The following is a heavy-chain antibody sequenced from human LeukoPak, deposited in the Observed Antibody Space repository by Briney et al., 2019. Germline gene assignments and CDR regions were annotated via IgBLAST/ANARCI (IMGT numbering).Heavy chain of an antibody. CDR1: GFTFSTYI. CDR2: ISSSGSTT. Sequence: GGSLRLSCAASGFTFSTYIMNWVRQAPGRGLEWVSYISSSGSTTYYADSVKGRFTISRDNAKNSLYLQMNSLRAEDTAVYYCARGHVPDYWGQGTLVIVSS. J-gene: IGHJ4*02. V-gene: IGHV3-48*04. CDR3: ARGHVPDY.